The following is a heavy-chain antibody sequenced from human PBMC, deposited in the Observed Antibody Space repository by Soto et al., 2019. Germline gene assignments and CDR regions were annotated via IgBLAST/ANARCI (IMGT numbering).Heavy chain of an antibody. CDR2: ISSSSSYI. CDR3: ARDAGYCSSTSCYDFDY. J-gene: IGHJ4*02. CDR1: GFTFSSYS. Sequence: EVQLVESGGGLVKPGGSLRLSCAASGFTFSSYSMNWVRQAPGKGLEWVSSISSSSSYIYYADSVKGRFTISRDNAKNSLYRQMNSLRAEDTAVYYCARDAGYCSSTSCYDFDYWGQGTLVTVSS. V-gene: IGHV3-21*01. D-gene: IGHD2-2*01.